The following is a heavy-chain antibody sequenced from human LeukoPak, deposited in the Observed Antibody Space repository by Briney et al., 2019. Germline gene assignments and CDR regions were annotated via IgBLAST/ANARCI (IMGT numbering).Heavy chain of an antibody. CDR3: AREGEGSSGYHASFDY. Sequence: SETLSLTCTVSGGSISSYYWSWIRQPPGKGLEWIGYIYYSGSTNYNPSLKSRVTISVDTSKNQFSLKLSSVTAADTAVYYCAREGEGSSGYHASFDYWGQGTLVTVSS. CDR2: IYYSGST. J-gene: IGHJ4*02. CDR1: GGSISSYY. D-gene: IGHD3-22*01. V-gene: IGHV4-59*01.